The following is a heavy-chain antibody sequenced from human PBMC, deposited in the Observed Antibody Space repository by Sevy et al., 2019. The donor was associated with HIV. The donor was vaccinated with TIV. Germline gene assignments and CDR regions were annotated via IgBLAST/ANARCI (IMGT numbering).Heavy chain of an antibody. CDR2: IGSSSSNI. D-gene: IGHD3-10*01. CDR3: ARDRDGSGSSGGYGMDV. CDR1: GITFSYYS. J-gene: IGHJ6*02. Sequence: GGSLRLSCVGSGITFSYYSMNWVRQAPGKGLEWVSSIGSSSSNIYYADSVKGRFTISRDNAKKSLYLQMNSLRAEDTAVYYCARDRDGSGSSGGYGMDVWGQGTTVTVSS. V-gene: IGHV3-21*01.